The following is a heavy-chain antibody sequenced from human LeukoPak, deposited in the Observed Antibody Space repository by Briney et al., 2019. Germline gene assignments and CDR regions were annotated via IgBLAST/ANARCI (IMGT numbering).Heavy chain of an antibody. Sequence: GGSLRLSCAASGFAFSTYGMHWVRQAPGKGLEWVALIRPDGSKTYSADSVEGRFTISRDNSKNTLYLQMNSLGPEDTAVYYCAKRYCSSATCRSGMDVWGQGTTVTVSS. CDR3: AKRYCSSATCRSGMDV. CDR1: GFAFSTYG. V-gene: IGHV3-30*02. CDR2: IRPDGSKT. D-gene: IGHD2-2*01. J-gene: IGHJ6*02.